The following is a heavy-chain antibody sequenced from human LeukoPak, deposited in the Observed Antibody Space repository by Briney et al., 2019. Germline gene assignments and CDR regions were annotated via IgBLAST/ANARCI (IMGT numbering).Heavy chain of an antibody. CDR3: ARVSLLSGVWGSYNY. Sequence: ASVKVSCKASGYTFTSDAMNWVRQAPGQGLEWMGWINTNTGNPTYAQGFTGRFVFSLDTSVSTAYLQISSLKAEDTAVYYCARVSLLSGVWGSYNYWGQGTLVTVSS. J-gene: IGHJ4*02. D-gene: IGHD3-16*01. CDR2: INTNTGNP. V-gene: IGHV7-4-1*02. CDR1: GYTFTSDA.